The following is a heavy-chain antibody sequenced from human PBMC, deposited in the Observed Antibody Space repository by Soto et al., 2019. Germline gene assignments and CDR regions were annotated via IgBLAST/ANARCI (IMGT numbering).Heavy chain of an antibody. CDR1: GYSFTTYW. V-gene: IGHV5-51*03. J-gene: IGHJ4*02. CDR3: ARLETTVTRRSFDF. CDR2: IYPGDSDT. Sequence: PGESMKISCKASGYSFTTYWIAWVRQMPGKGLEWMGIIYPGDSDTKYSPSIQGHVTFSVDKSISTAYLQWRSLKASDTAMYYCARLETTVTRRSFDFWGQGTLVTVSS. D-gene: IGHD4-4*01.